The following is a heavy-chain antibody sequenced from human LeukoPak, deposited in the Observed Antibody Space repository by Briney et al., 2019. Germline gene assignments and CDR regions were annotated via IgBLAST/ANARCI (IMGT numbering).Heavy chain of an antibody. CDR3: ARDLLSTIFGVVTPFWFDP. Sequence: SVKVSCKASGYTFTGYYMHWVRQAPGQGLEWMGGIIPIFGTANYAQKFQGRVTITADESTSTAYMELSSLRSEDTAVYYCARDLLSTIFGVVTPFWFDPWGQGTLVTVSS. CDR1: GYTFTGYY. V-gene: IGHV1-69*13. D-gene: IGHD3-3*01. J-gene: IGHJ5*02. CDR2: IIPIFGTA.